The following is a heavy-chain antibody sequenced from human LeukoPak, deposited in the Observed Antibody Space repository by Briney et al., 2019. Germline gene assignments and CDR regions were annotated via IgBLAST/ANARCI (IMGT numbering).Heavy chain of an antibody. CDR1: GYTFTSYG. Sequence: ASVKVSCKASGYTFTSYGISWVRQAPGQGLEWMGWISAYNGNTNYAQKLQGRVTMTTDTSTSTAYMELRSLRSDDTAVYYCARRHCSSTSCYDDMDVWGKGTTVTVSS. CDR3: ARRHCSSTSCYDDMDV. J-gene: IGHJ6*03. V-gene: IGHV1-18*01. CDR2: ISAYNGNT. D-gene: IGHD2-2*01.